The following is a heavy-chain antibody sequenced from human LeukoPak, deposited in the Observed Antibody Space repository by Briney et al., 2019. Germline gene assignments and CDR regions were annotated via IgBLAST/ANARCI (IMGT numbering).Heavy chain of an antibody. CDR3: ARDRHTAMVYYYYYMDV. V-gene: IGHV3-21*04. CDR1: GVTFSNYS. D-gene: IGHD5-18*01. CDR2: ISLSSHYI. J-gene: IGHJ6*03. Sequence: PGGSLRLSCAGSGVTFSNYSINWVRQAPGKGLEWVSSISLSSHYIYYADSVRGRFTISRDNARSSLYLQMNSLRDEDTAVYYCARDRHTAMVYYYYYMDVWGTGTTVTVSS.